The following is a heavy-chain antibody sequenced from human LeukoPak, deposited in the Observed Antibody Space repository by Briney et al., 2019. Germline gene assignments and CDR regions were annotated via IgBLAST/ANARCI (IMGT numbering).Heavy chain of an antibody. V-gene: IGHV1-8*03. Sequence: GASVKVTCKASGYTFTSYDINWVRQATGQGLEWMGWMNPNSGNTGYAQKFQARVTITRNTSISTAYMELSSLRSEDTAVYYCARGSLYYDFWSGYYLIDPWGQGTLVTVSS. CDR3: ARGSLYYDFWSGYYLIDP. J-gene: IGHJ5*02. CDR1: GYTFTSYD. D-gene: IGHD3-3*01. CDR2: MNPNSGNT.